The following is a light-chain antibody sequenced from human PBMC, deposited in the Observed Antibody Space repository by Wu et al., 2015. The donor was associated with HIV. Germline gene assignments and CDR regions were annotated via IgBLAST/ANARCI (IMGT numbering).Light chain of an antibody. Sequence: EIVLTQSPGTLSLSPGERATLSCRASQSVNSDYLAWYQQRPGQAPKLLIYGASTRATGIPDRFGGSGSGTDFTLAISRLEPEDFAVYYCQQYGSFSLTFGGGTKVDI. CDR2: GAS. J-gene: IGKJ4*01. CDR1: QSVNSDY. CDR3: QQYGSFSLT. V-gene: IGKV3-20*01.